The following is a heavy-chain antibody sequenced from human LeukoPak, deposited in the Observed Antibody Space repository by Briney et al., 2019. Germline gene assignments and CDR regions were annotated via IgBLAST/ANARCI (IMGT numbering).Heavy chain of an antibody. CDR2: IWSDGSNK. J-gene: IGHJ4*02. D-gene: IGHD4-11*01. V-gene: IGHV3-33*01. Sequence: GGSLRLSCAASGFTFSHYGMHWVRQAPGKGLEWVAVIWSDGSNKFYADSVRGRFTISRGDVRKTVYLQMDSLTAEDTAVYYCARDAQRGFDYSNSLQYWGQGTLVTVSS. CDR3: ARDAQRGFDYSNSLQY. CDR1: GFTFSHYG.